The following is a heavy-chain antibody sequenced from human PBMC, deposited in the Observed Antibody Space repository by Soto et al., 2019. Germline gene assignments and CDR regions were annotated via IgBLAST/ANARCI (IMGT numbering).Heavy chain of an antibody. V-gene: IGHV3-30*18. J-gene: IGHJ4*02. CDR2: ISYDGSNK. D-gene: IGHD6-13*01. CDR1: GFTFSSYG. Sequence: GGSLRLSCAASGFTFSSYGMHWVRQAPGKGLEWVAVISYDGSNKYYADSVKGRFTISRDNSKNTLYLQMNSLRAEDTAVYYCAKDPGAPIPPRAAAGYFDYWGQGTLVTVSS. CDR3: AKDPGAPIPPRAAAGYFDY.